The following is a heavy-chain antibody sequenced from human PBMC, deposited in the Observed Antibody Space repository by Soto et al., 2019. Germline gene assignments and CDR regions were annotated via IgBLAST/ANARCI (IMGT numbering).Heavy chain of an antibody. J-gene: IGHJ4*02. CDR1: GGTLSSYA. D-gene: IGHD3-22*01. Sequence: ASVKVSCKASGGTLSSYAISWLRQAPGQGLEWMGGIIPIFGTANYAQKFQGRVTITADESTSTAYMELSSLRSEDTAVYYCAREYDSSGYPHPPGYWGQETLVPVSS. V-gene: IGHV1-69*13. CDR2: IIPIFGTA. CDR3: AREYDSSGYPHPPGY.